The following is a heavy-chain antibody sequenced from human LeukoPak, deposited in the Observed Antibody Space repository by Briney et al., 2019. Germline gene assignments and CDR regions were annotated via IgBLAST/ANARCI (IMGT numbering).Heavy chain of an antibody. CDR3: ARVATFGVANDAFDI. CDR2: ISSSSSTI. V-gene: IGHV3-48*01. D-gene: IGHD3-3*01. J-gene: IGHJ3*02. CDR1: GFTFSSYS. Sequence: GGSLRLSCAASGFTFSSYSMNWVRQAPGKGLEWVSYISSSSSTIYYADSVKGRFTISRDNAKNSLYLQMNSLRAEDTAVYYCARVATFGVANDAFDIWGQGTMVTVSS.